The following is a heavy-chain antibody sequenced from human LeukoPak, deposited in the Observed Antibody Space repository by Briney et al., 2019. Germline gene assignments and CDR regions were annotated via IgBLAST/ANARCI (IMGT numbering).Heavy chain of an antibody. CDR1: GYTFTSYD. Sequence: ASVKVSCKASGYTFTSYDINWVRQATGQGLEWMGWMNPNSGNTGYAQKFQGRVTMTRNTSISTAYMELSSLRSEDTAVYYCALRGYSYGSPYYYYYYMGVWGKGTTVTVSS. V-gene: IGHV1-8*01. J-gene: IGHJ6*03. CDR2: MNPNSGNT. D-gene: IGHD5-18*01. CDR3: ALRGYSYGSPYYYYYYMGV.